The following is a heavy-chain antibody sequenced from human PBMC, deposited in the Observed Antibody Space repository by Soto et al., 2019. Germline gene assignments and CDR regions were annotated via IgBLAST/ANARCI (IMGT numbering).Heavy chain of an antibody. J-gene: IGHJ6*02. CDR1: GGTFSSYA. CDR2: IIPIFGTA. Sequence: ASVKVSCKASGGTFSSYAISWVRQAPGQGLEWMGGIIPIFGTANYAQKFQGRVTITADESTSIAYMGLSSLRSEDTAVYYCARLSSWYGDYYYYGMDVWGQGTTVTVSS. V-gene: IGHV1-69*13. CDR3: ARLSSWYGDYYYYGMDV. D-gene: IGHD6-13*01.